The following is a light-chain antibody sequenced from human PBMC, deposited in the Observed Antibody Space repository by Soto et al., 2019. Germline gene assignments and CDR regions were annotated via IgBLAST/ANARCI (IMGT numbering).Light chain of an antibody. J-gene: IGKJ1*01. CDR3: QHFDSSPPWP. CDR1: QSVSSNY. Sequence: ENVLTQFPGTLSLSPGERATLSCRASQSVSSNYLAWYQQKPGQAPRLLIYGASSRAAGIPDRFRGSGSGTDFTLTISRLEPEDFAVYYCQHFDSSPPWPFSQGTKVEMK. CDR2: GAS. V-gene: IGKV3-20*01.